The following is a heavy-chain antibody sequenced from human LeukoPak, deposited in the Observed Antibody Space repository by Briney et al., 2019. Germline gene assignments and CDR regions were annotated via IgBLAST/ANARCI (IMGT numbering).Heavy chain of an antibody. D-gene: IGHD3-9*01. J-gene: IGHJ4*02. CDR2: INAGNGNT. CDR1: GYTFTSYA. V-gene: IGHV1-3*01. Sequence: GASVKVSCKASGYTFTSYAMHWVRQAPGQRLEWMGWINAGNGNTKYSQKFQGRVTITRDTSASTAYMELSSLRSDDTAVYYCARDQGRYFDWLVSYWGQGTLVTVSS. CDR3: ARDQGRYFDWLVSY.